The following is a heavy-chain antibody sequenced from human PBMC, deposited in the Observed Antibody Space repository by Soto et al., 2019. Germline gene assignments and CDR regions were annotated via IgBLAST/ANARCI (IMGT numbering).Heavy chain of an antibody. Sequence: GESLKISCKGSGYSFTSYWIGWVRQMPGKGLEWMGIIYPGDSDTRYSPSFQGQVTISADKSISTAYLQWSSLKASDTAMHYCARRITIFGVDDAFDIWGQGTMVTVSS. V-gene: IGHV5-51*01. D-gene: IGHD3-3*01. CDR1: GYSFTSYW. J-gene: IGHJ3*02. CDR3: ARRITIFGVDDAFDI. CDR2: IYPGDSDT.